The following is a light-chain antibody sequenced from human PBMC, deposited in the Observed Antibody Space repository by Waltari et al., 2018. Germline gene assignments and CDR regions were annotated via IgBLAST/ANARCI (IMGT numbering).Light chain of an antibody. CDR1: DSDVGAYDF. J-gene: IGLJ1*01. Sequence: QSALTQPASVSGSPGQSITISCSGTDSDVGAYDFFSWYQQHPGKAPHPIIYEVSNRPSGITNRFSASKSGNTASLTISGLQAEDEADYYCRSYTTSSAPGVFGTGTRVTVL. V-gene: IGLV2-14*01. CDR3: RSYTTSSAPGV. CDR2: EVS.